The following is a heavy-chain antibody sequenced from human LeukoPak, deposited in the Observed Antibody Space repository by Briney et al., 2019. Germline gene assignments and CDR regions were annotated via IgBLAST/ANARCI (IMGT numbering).Heavy chain of an antibody. D-gene: IGHD4-23*01. Sequence: GGSLRLSCAASGFTFRSFGMLWVRHAPGKGLEWVALISYDGSNKYYADSVKGRFTISRDNAKNSLYLQMNSLRAEDTAVYYCARDVPDRWYIRGSVAFDIWGQGTMVTVSS. V-gene: IGHV3-30*03. CDR3: ARDVPDRWYIRGSVAFDI. CDR2: ISYDGSNK. J-gene: IGHJ3*02. CDR1: GFTFRSFG.